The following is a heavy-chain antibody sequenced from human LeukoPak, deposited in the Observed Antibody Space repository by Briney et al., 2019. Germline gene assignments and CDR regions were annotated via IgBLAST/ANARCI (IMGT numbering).Heavy chain of an antibody. J-gene: IGHJ6*04. D-gene: IGHD3-10*01. V-gene: IGHV1-69*13. CDR3: AREKGFGEDYYYYGMDV. Sequence: GASVKVSCKASGGTFSSYAISWVRQAPGQGLEWMGGITPIFGTANYAQKFQGRVTITADESTSTAYMELSSLRSEDTAVYYCAREKGFGEDYYYYGMDVWGKGTTVTVSS. CDR1: GGTFSSYA. CDR2: ITPIFGTA.